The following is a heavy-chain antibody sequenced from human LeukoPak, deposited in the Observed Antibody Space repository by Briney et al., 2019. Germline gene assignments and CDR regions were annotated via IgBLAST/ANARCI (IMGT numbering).Heavy chain of an antibody. CDR2: IYSGGST. D-gene: IGHD6-19*01. CDR1: GFTVSSNY. V-gene: IGHV3-53*01. Sequence: GGSLRLSCAASGFTVSSNYMSWVRQAPGKGLEWVSVIYSGGSTYYADSVKGRFTISRDNSKNTLYLQMNSLRAEDTAVYYCARDMARSSGWYLTGAFDIWGQGTMVTVSS. J-gene: IGHJ3*02. CDR3: ARDMARSSGWYLTGAFDI.